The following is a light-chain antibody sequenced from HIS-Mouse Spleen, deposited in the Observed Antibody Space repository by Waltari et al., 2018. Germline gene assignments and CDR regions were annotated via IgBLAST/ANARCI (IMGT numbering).Light chain of an antibody. CDR3: QVWDSSSDRV. J-gene: IGLJ1*01. Sequence: SYVLTQPPSVSVAPGQPARITCGGNNIGSKSVHWYQQKPGQAPVLVVYDDSDRPSGVPDRFSGSNSGNTATLTISRVEAGDEADYYCQVWDSSSDRVFGTGTKVTVL. CDR2: DDS. CDR1: NIGSKS. V-gene: IGLV3-21*02.